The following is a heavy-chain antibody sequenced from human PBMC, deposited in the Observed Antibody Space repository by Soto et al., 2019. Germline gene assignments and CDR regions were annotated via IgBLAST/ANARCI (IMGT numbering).Heavy chain of an antibody. V-gene: IGHV1-8*01. CDR1: GYTFSSND. J-gene: IGHJ6*02. CDR3: ARGSWFGDLGNFDYVLDV. Sequence: ASVKVSCKASGYTFSSNDINWVRQAPGQGLGWMGWMNPNSGNTDYAQKFRGRVTMTTNTSISTAYMELSSLRSEDTAVYYCARGSWFGDLGNFDYVLDVWGQGTTVTVSS. CDR2: MNPNSGNT. D-gene: IGHD3-10*01.